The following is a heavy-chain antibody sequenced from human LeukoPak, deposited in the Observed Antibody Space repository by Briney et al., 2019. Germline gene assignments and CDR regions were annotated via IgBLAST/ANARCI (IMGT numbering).Heavy chain of an antibody. D-gene: IGHD1-26*01. CDR2: INPNSGGT. J-gene: IGHJ4*02. CDR3: ARDLIMTSGSPDY. CDR1: GYTFTGYY. V-gene: IGHV1-2*02. Sequence: ASVKVSCKASGYTFTGYYMHWVRQAPGQGLEWMGWINPNSGGTNYAQKFQGRVTMTRDTSISTAYMEPSRLRSDDTAVYYCARDLIMTSGSPDYWGQGTLVTVSS.